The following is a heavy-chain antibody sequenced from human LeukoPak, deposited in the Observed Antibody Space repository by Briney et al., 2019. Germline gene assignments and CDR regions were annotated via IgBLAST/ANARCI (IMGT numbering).Heavy chain of an antibody. CDR3: ARLIVIVGATSHVDY. Sequence: SETLSLTCTVSGGSISSSSYYWGWIRQPPGKGLEWIGSIYYSGSTYYNPSLKSRVTISVDTSKNQFSLKLSSVTAADTAVYYCARLIVIVGATSHVDYWGQGTLVTVSS. V-gene: IGHV4-39*07. CDR1: GGSISSSSYY. CDR2: IYYSGST. D-gene: IGHD1-26*01. J-gene: IGHJ4*02.